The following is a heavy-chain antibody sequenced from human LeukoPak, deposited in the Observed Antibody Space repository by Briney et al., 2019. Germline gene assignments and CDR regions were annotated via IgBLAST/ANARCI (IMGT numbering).Heavy chain of an antibody. CDR3: ARGRYYYGSGSYYIPSDY. Sequence: ASVKVSCKASGYTFTNYYMHWVRQAPGQGLEWMGWVNANSGGTNYAQKFQSRVTMTRDTSISTAYMELSRLRSDDTAVYYCARGRYYYGSGSYYIPSDYWGQGTLVTVSS. D-gene: IGHD3-10*01. CDR2: VNANSGGT. V-gene: IGHV1-2*02. J-gene: IGHJ4*02. CDR1: GYTFTNYY.